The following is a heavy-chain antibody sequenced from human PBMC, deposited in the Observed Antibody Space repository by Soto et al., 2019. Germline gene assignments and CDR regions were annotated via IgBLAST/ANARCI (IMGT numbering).Heavy chain of an antibody. CDR2: ISGSGGST. CDR1: GFTFSSYA. V-gene: IGHV3-23*01. Sequence: PGGSLRLSCAASGFTFSSYAMSWVRQAPGKGLEWVSAISGSGGSTYYADSVKGRFTISRDNSKNTLYLQMNSLRAEDTAVYYCAKYGREGSGSPSGFDIWGQGTMVTVSS. CDR3: AKYGREGSGSPSGFDI. J-gene: IGHJ3*02. D-gene: IGHD3-10*01.